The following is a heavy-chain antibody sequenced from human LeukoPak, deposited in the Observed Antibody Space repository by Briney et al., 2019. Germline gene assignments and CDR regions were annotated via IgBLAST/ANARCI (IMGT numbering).Heavy chain of an antibody. V-gene: IGHV4-61*02. J-gene: IGHJ4*02. Sequence: SETLSLTCTVSGGSISSGSYYWSWIRQPAGKGLEWIGRIYTSGSTNYNPSLKSRVTISVDTSKNQFSLKLSSVTAADTAVYYCARDQGGDNWNYWGYWGQGTLVTVSS. CDR3: ARDQGGDNWNYWGY. D-gene: IGHD1-20*01. CDR2: IYTSGST. CDR1: GGSISSGSYY.